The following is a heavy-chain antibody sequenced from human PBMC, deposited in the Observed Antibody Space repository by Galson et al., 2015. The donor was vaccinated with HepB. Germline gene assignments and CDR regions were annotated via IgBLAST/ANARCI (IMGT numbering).Heavy chain of an antibody. Sequence: SVKVSCKASGGTFSSYAISWVRQAPGQGLEWMGWISAYNGNTNYAQKLQGRVTMTTDTSTSTAYMELRSLRSDDTAVYYCALLAAAGSFEPEYFQHWGQGTLVTVSS. D-gene: IGHD6-13*01. V-gene: IGHV1-18*01. J-gene: IGHJ1*01. CDR1: GGTFSSYA. CDR3: ALLAAAGSFEPEYFQH. CDR2: ISAYNGNT.